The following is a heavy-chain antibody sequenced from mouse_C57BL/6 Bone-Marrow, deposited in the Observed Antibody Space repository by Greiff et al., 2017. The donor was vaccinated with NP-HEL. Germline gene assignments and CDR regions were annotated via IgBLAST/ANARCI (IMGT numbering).Heavy chain of an antibody. J-gene: IGHJ2*01. D-gene: IGHD1-1*01. CDR2: IFPRSGNT. Sequence: QVQLQQSGAELARPGASVKLSCKASGYTFTSYCISWVKQRPGQGLEWIGEIFPRSGNTYYNEKFKGKATLTADKSSSTAYMELRSLTSENSAVYFCERATVRATAFDYWGQGTTLTVSS. V-gene: IGHV1-81*01. CDR1: GYTFTSYC. CDR3: ERATVRATAFDY.